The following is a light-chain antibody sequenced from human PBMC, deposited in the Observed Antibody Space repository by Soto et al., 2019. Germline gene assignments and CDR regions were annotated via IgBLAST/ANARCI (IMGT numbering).Light chain of an antibody. CDR3: QQTYRFVT. V-gene: IGKV1-39*01. CDR1: QDISSY. Sequence: DIQLTQSPSSLSSSIGDRVTITCRASQDISSYLNWYQQKPGRAPNLLIYGASSLQGGVPSRFSGRASGTEFTLTISRLQPEDRATSYCQQTYRFVTFGQGTRL. J-gene: IGKJ5*01. CDR2: GAS.